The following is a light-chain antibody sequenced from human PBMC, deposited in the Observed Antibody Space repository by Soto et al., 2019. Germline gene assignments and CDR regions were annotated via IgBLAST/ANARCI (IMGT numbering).Light chain of an antibody. V-gene: IGKV3-15*01. J-gene: IGKJ1*01. CDR1: QSVSSK. CDR3: QQRSNWPTWT. CDR2: GAS. Sequence: EIVMTQSPATLSVSPGEGATLSCRASQSVSSKLAWYQQKPGQAPRLLIYGASTRATGIPARFSGSGSGTDFTLTISSLEPEDFAVYYCQQRSNWPTWTFGQGTKVDIK.